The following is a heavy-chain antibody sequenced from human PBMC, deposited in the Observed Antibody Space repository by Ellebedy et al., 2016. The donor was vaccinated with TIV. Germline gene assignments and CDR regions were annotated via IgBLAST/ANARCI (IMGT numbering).Heavy chain of an antibody. V-gene: IGHV4-34*01. CDR1: GGSFSGYY. CDR2: INHSGST. J-gene: IGHJ4*02. D-gene: IGHD5-18*01. CDR3: ARGLDTAMVEEGN. Sequence: SETLSLTCAVYGGSFSGYYWSWIRQPPGKGLEWIGEINHSGSTNYNPSLKSRVTISVGTSKNQFSLKLSSVTAADTAVYYCARGLDTAMVEEGNWGQGTLVTVSS.